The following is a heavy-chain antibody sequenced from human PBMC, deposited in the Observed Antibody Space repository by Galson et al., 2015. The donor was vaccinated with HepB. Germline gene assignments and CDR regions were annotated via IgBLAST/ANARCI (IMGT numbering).Heavy chain of an antibody. V-gene: IGHV3-30*18. D-gene: IGHD3-22*01. J-gene: IGHJ4*02. CDR1: GFTFSSYG. CDR3: AKGHNYDSSGYPED. CDR2: ISYDGSNK. Sequence: SLRLSCAASGFTFSSYGMHWVRQAPGKGLEWVAVISYDGSNKYYADSVKGRFTISRDNSKNTLYLQMNSLRAEDTAVYYCAKGHNYDSSGYPEDWGQGTLVTVSS.